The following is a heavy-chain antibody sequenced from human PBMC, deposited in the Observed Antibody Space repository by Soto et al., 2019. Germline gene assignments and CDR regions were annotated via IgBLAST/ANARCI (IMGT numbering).Heavy chain of an antibody. Sequence: EVQLVESGGGLVKPGGSLRLSCAASGFTFSSYSMNWVRQAPGKGLEWVSSISSSSSYIYYADSVKGRFTISRDNAKNSLYLQMTSLRAEDTAVYYCARERRPNFVVWLRPYYYYYYMDVWDKGTTVTVSS. V-gene: IGHV3-21*01. CDR3: ARERRPNFVVWLRPYYYYYYMDV. CDR2: ISSSSSYI. CDR1: GFTFSSYS. J-gene: IGHJ6*03. D-gene: IGHD3-9*01.